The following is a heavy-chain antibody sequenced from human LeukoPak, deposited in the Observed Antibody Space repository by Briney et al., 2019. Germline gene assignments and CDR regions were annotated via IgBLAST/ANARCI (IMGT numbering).Heavy chain of an antibody. V-gene: IGHV1-69*05. Sequence: GSSVKVSCKASGGTFSSYAISWVRQAPGQGLERMGGIIPIFGTANYAQKFQGRVTITTDESTSTAYMEPSSLRSEDTAVYYCARDRRDGYNGGYYFDYWGQGTLVTVSS. J-gene: IGHJ4*02. CDR2: IIPIFGTA. D-gene: IGHD5-24*01. CDR1: GGTFSSYA. CDR3: ARDRRDGYNGGYYFDY.